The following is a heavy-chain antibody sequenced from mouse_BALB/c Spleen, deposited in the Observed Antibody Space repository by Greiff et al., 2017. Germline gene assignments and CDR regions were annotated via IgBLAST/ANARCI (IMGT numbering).Heavy chain of an antibody. Sequence: QVQLKQPGAELVKPGAPVKLSCKASGYTFTSYWMNWVKQRPGRGLEWIGRIDPSDSETHYNQKFKDKATLTVDKSSSTAYIQLSSLTSEDSAVYYCARRMEGFAYWGQGTLVTVSA. CDR1: GYTFTSYW. V-gene: IGHV1-69*02. D-gene: IGHD2-3*01. J-gene: IGHJ3*01. CDR3: ARRMEGFAY. CDR2: IDPSDSET.